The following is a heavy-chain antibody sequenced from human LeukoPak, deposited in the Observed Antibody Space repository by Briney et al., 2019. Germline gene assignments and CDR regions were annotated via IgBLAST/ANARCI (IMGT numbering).Heavy chain of an antibody. CDR2: IIPIFGTA. J-gene: IGHJ4*02. D-gene: IGHD2-2*02. CDR3: ARSSVVVVPAAIVGFGSYFDY. V-gene: IGHV1-69*05. CDR1: GGTFSSYA. Sequence: ALVKVSCKASGGTFSSYAISWVRQAPGQGLEWMGGIIPIFGTANYAQKFQGRVTITTDESTSTAYMELSSLRSEDTAVYYCARSSVVVVPAAIVGFGSYFDYWGQGTLVTVSS.